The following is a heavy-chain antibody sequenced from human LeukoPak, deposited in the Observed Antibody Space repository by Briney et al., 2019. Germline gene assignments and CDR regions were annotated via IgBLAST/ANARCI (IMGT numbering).Heavy chain of an antibody. Sequence: GGSLRLSCAASGFTFSSYEMNWVRQAPGKGLEWVSYISSSGSTIYYADSVKGRFTISRDNAKNSLYLQMNSLRAEDTAVYYCAREDILTGYYPGCFQHWGQGTLVTVSS. V-gene: IGHV3-48*03. CDR2: ISSSGSTI. CDR1: GFTFSSYE. D-gene: IGHD3-9*01. CDR3: AREDILTGYYPGCFQH. J-gene: IGHJ1*01.